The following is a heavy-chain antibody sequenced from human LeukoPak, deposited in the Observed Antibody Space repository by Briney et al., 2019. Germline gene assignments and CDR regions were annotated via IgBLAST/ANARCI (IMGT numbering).Heavy chain of an antibody. CDR1: GFTFSTYS. V-gene: IGHV3-21*01. D-gene: IGHD1-26*01. CDR3: ARDLVVGATYFDY. J-gene: IGHJ4*02. CDR2: ISSSSSYI. Sequence: GGSLRLSCAASGFTFSTYSMNWVRQAPGKGLEWVSSISSSSSYIYYADSVKGRFTIPRDNAKNSLYLQMNSLRAEDTAVYYCARDLVVGATYFDYWGQGTLVTVSS.